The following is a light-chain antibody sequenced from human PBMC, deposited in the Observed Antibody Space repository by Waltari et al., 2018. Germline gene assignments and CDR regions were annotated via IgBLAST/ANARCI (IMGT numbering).Light chain of an antibody. Sequence: QSALTQTASVSGSPGPSVTLHCTGSSSPIGGYNYLSCYQHHPGKAPKLVIFDVSNRPSVLSLRFSGSKSGNTAALTISGLQAEDEAVYYCSSYKSSSTPWVFGGGTKLTVL. CDR1: SSPIGGYNY. CDR3: SSYKSSSTPWV. CDR2: DVS. V-gene: IGLV2-14*03. J-gene: IGLJ3*02.